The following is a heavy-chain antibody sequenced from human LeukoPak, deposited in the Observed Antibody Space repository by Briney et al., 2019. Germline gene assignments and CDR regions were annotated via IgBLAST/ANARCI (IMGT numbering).Heavy chain of an antibody. J-gene: IGHJ4*02. Sequence: GGSLRLSCAASGFTFSDYWMTWVRQAPGKGLEWVAHIKQDGSEKYYVDSVKGRFTTSRDNAKNLLYLQMNSLRAEDTAVYFCARGWNYAFRFDYWGQGTMVTVSS. V-gene: IGHV3-7*01. CDR3: ARGWNYAFRFDY. CDR2: IKQDGSEK. CDR1: GFTFSDYW. D-gene: IGHD1-7*01.